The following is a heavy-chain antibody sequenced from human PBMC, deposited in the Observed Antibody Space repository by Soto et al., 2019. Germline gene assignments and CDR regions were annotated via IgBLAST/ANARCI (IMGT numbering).Heavy chain of an antibody. V-gene: IGHV4-39*07. D-gene: IGHD3-10*01. Sequence: PSETLSLTCTVSGGSINSGSISGNSYFWGWIRQSPEKGLEGIAFFPYSCSTYYNLSLKSLVTISVDTSKNQFSLKLSFVTAADTAVYYCAREQFSGITMVRGVHYLYPDALEIWGQGTMVTVSS. CDR2: FPYSCST. J-gene: IGHJ3*02. CDR1: GGSINSGSISGNSYF. CDR3: AREQFSGITMVRGVHYLYPDALEI.